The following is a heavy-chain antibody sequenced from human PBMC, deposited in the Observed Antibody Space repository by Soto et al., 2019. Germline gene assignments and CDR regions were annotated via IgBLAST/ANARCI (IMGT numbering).Heavy chain of an antibody. CDR2: INHSGST. Sequence: QVQLQQWGAGLLKPSETLSLTCAVYGGSFSGYYWSWIRQPPGKGLEWIGEINHSGSTNYNPSLKSRVTISVDTSKNPFSLKLSSVTAADTAVYYCARVPNWNYGRYYYYGMDVWGQGTTVTVSS. D-gene: IGHD1-7*01. CDR3: ARVPNWNYGRYYYYGMDV. CDR1: GGSFSGYY. V-gene: IGHV4-34*01. J-gene: IGHJ6*02.